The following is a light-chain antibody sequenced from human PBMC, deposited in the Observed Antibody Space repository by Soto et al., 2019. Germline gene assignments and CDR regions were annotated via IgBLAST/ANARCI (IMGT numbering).Light chain of an antibody. J-gene: IGKJ1*01. V-gene: IGKV3-20*01. CDR3: QQYGSSPPLA. CDR1: QSVSSSS. CDR2: GAS. Sequence: EIVLTQSPGTLSLSPGERATLSCRASQSVSSSSLAWYQQKPGQAPRLLIYGASSRATGISDRFSGSGSGTDFTLTISRLEPEDFAVYYCQQYGSSPPLAFGQGTKV.